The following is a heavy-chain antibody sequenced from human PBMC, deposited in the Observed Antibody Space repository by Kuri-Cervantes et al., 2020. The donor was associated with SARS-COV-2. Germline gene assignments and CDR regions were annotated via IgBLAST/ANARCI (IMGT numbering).Heavy chain of an antibody. CDR3: VRDSSGGYYRFDP. CDR2: VYHSGST. Sequence: SETLSLTCTVSNYSISSGYYWGWLRQPPGKGLEWIASVYHSGSTSYSPALKSRVTISVEKSKNQFSLRLRSVTAADTAVYYCVRDSSGGYYRFDPWGQGTLVTVSS. CDR1: NYSISSGYY. V-gene: IGHV4-38-2*02. D-gene: IGHD3-22*01. J-gene: IGHJ5*02.